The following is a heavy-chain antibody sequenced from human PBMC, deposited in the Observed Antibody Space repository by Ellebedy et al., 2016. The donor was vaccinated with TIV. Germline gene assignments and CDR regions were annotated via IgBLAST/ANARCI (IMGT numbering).Heavy chain of an antibody. J-gene: IGHJ6*02. CDR2: IWSDGSLK. CDR1: GFTFSNYH. Sequence: GESLKISCAASGFTFSNYHMHWVRQAPGKGLEWVALIWSDGSLKYYADSVKGRFTLSRDDSKNTLFLQMNSLRADDTAVYYCAREVLGGQGDMDVWGQGTAVTVS. D-gene: IGHD2/OR15-2a*01. V-gene: IGHV3-33*01. CDR3: AREVLGGQGDMDV.